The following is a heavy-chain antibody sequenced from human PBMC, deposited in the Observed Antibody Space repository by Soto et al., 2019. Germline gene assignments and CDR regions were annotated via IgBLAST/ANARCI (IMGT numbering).Heavy chain of an antibody. CDR1: GGSISSYY. D-gene: IGHD6-19*01. Sequence: PSETLSLTCTVSGGSISSYYWSWIRQPPGKGLEWIGYIYYSGSTNYNPSLKSRVTISVDTSKNQFSLKLSSVTAADTAVYYCAEYSSGWYGGYNWFDPWGQGTLVTVSS. J-gene: IGHJ5*02. CDR2: IYYSGST. CDR3: AEYSSGWYGGYNWFDP. V-gene: IGHV4-59*01.